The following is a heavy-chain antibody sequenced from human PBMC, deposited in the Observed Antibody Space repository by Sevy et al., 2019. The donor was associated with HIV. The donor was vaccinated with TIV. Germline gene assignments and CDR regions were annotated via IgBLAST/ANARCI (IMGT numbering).Heavy chain of an antibody. CDR3: ARDLRPHLLYSDFWSGYSGMDV. D-gene: IGHD3-3*01. Sequence: GGSLRLSCVASAFTFSTYGMLWVRQAPGKGLEWVSVISFDGSHKYYADSVKGRCTVSRDNSKNTLNLQMNSLRAEDTAVYYCARDLRPHLLYSDFWSGYSGMDVWGQGTTVTVSS. CDR2: ISFDGSHK. J-gene: IGHJ6*02. CDR1: AFTFSTYG. V-gene: IGHV3-30*03.